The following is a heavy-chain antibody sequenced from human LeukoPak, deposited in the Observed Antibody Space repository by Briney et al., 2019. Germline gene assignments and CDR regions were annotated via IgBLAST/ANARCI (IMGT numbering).Heavy chain of an antibody. CDR3: AGIIAVAGAFDY. Sequence: GGSLRLSCAASGFTFSNYGFHWVRQAPGKGLEWVALIYYDGSNKYYADSVKGRFAISRDSSKNTVYLQMNSLRAEDTAVYYCAGIIAVAGAFDYWGQGTLVTVSS. J-gene: IGHJ4*02. CDR1: GFTFSNYG. D-gene: IGHD6-19*01. CDR2: IYYDGSNK. V-gene: IGHV3-33*01.